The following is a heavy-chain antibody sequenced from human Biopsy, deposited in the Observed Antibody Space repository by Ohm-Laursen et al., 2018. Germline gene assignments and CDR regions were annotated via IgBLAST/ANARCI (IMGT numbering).Heavy chain of an antibody. D-gene: IGHD3-10*01. J-gene: IGHJ4*02. CDR2: TWDDGSHQ. CDR1: GFNFSAYG. CDR3: VTDRLDDITKVRGIMTD. V-gene: IGHV3-33*01. Sequence: SLRLSCAAPGFNFSAYGMHWVRQAPDKGLEWVALTWDDGSHQHYADSVKGRFTISRDNSKNSLYLHINTLRVEDTAVYYCVTDRLDDITKVRGIMTDWGQGTLVIVSS.